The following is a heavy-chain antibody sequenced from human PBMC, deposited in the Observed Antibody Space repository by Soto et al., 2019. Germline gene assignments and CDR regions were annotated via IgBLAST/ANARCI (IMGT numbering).Heavy chain of an antibody. CDR3: ARSKLNDCGGDCELDY. D-gene: IGHD2-21*02. CDR2: AYSSGTI. J-gene: IGHJ4*02. V-gene: IGHV4-4*08. Sequence: QVQLQESGPGLVKPSETLSLTCTVSGVSISSYYWSWIRQPPGKGLEWIGYAYSSGTINYNPSLKRRVTIALDTSKKQFSLKLSSVTAADTAVYYCARSKLNDCGGDCELDYWGQGTLVTVSS. CDR1: GVSISSYY.